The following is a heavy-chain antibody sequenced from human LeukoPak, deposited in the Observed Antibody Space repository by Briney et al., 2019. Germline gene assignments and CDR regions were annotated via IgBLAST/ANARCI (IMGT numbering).Heavy chain of an antibody. V-gene: IGHV3-33*06. Sequence: GGSLTLSCVASQFRFPFSHYGRHRVRQAPGRGLEWVAVIWSDGTNQYYADSVKGRFTISRDNSKNTVYLQMNSLRAEDTAVYFCSKDSQRGFDYSNSLEYWGQGTLVTVSS. CDR2: IWSDGTNQ. J-gene: IGHJ4*02. CDR3: SKDSQRGFDYSNSLEY. CDR1: QFRFPFSHYG. D-gene: IGHD4-11*01.